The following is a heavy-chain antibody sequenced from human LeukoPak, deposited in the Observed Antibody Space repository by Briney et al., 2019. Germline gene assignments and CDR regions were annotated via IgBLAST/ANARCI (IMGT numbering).Heavy chain of an antibody. CDR2: ISGDGGST. D-gene: IGHD6-19*01. Sequence: GGSLRLSCAASGFTFHGHAMHWVRQVPGKGREWVSLISGDGGSTYYADSVKGRFTISRDNSKNSLHLQMNSLTTEDTALYYCARGDQWLIHYWGQGTLVTVSS. J-gene: IGHJ4*02. CDR1: GFTFHGHA. V-gene: IGHV3-43*02. CDR3: ARGDQWLIHY.